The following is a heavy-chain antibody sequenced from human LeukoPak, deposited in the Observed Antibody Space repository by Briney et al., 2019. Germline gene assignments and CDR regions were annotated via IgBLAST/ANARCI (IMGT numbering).Heavy chain of an antibody. CDR3: TRALGYCSGGSCTRGYNWFDP. D-gene: IGHD2-15*01. CDR1: GGSFRSSSYY. J-gene: IGHJ5*02. Sequence: PSETLSLTCTVSGGSFRSSSYYWGWIRQPPGKGLEWIGSIYYGGSTYYNPSLKSRVTISVDTSMNQFSLKLSFVTTADTAVYYCTRALGYCSGGSCTRGYNWFDPWGQGILVTVPS. CDR2: IYYGGST. V-gene: IGHV4-39*01.